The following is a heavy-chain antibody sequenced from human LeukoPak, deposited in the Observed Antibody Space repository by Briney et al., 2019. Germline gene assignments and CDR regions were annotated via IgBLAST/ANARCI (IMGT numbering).Heavy chain of an antibody. CDR1: GYTFTSYD. CDR3: ARGSHLGNYGFNWFDP. CDR2: MNSNSGNT. J-gene: IGHJ5*02. V-gene: IGHV1-8*01. Sequence: ASVKVSCKASGYTFTSYDINWVRQATGQGLEWMGWMNSNSGNTGYAQKFQGRVTMTRNTSISTAYMELSSLRSEDTAVYYCARGSHLGNYGFNWFDPWGQGTLVTVSS. D-gene: IGHD4-17*01.